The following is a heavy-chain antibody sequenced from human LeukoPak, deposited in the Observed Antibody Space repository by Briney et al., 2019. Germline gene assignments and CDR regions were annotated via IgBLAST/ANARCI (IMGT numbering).Heavy chain of an antibody. Sequence: GGSLRLSCAASGFIFRNHGMNWVRQAPGKGLEGGSAMSSYGDHIYYADSVKGRFTISRDNAKNSLYLQMNSLRAEDTAVYYCAELGITMIGGVWGKGTTVTISS. CDR3: AELGITMIGGV. CDR2: MSSYGDHI. J-gene: IGHJ6*04. CDR1: GFIFRNHG. D-gene: IGHD3-10*02. V-gene: IGHV3-21*01.